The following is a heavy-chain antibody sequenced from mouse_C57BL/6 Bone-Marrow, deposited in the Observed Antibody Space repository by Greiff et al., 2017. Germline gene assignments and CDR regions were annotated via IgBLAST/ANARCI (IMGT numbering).Heavy chain of an antibody. Sequence: DVMLVESGGDLVKPGGSLKLSCAASGFTFSSYGMSWVRQTPDKRLEWVATISSGGSYTYYPDSVKGRFTISRDNAKNTLYLQMSSLKSEDTAMYYCARHGVVAPFDYWGQGTTLTVSS. D-gene: IGHD1-1*01. J-gene: IGHJ2*01. CDR1: GFTFSSYG. V-gene: IGHV5-6*02. CDR3: ARHGVVAPFDY. CDR2: ISSGGSYT.